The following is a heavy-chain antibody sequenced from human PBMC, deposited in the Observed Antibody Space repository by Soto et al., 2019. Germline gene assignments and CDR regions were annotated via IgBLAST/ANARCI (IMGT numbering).Heavy chain of an antibody. CDR3: AKGGGYSYGTNDAFDI. CDR2: ISDDGRNK. J-gene: IGHJ3*02. Sequence: QVQLVESGGGVVQPGRSLRLSCAASGFSFRNYGMHWVRQAPGKGLEWVAVISDDGRNKYNVASVEGRFTISRDNSKNTVFLQMNSLRAEDTAVYYCAKGGGYSYGTNDAFDIWGQGTMVTVPS. D-gene: IGHD5-18*01. CDR1: GFSFRNYG. V-gene: IGHV3-30*18.